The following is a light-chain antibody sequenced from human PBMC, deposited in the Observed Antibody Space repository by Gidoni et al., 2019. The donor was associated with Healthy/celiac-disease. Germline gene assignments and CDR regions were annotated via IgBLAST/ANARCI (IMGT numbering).Light chain of an antibody. CDR1: QSLLHSNGYNY. J-gene: IGKJ3*01. Sequence: VMTQSPLSLPVTPGEPASISCRSSQSLLHSNGYNYLDWYLQKPGQSPQLLIYLGSNRASGVPDRFSGSGSGTELTLKISRVEAEDVGVYYCMQALQTQFTFGPGTKVDIK. V-gene: IGKV2-28*01. CDR2: LGS. CDR3: MQALQTQFT.